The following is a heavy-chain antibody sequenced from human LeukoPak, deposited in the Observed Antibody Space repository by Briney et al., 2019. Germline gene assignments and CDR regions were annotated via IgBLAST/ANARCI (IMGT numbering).Heavy chain of an antibody. CDR1: GYSFTSYW. CDR3: ATHSGSYFYYFDN. V-gene: IGHV5-51*01. Sequence: GESLKISCKGSGYSFTSYWIARVRQMPGKGLEWMGIIYPGDSDTRYSPSFQGQVTISADKSISTAYLQWSSLKASDTAMYYCATHSGSYFYYFDNWGQGTLVTVPS. J-gene: IGHJ4*02. D-gene: IGHD1-26*01. CDR2: IYPGDSDT.